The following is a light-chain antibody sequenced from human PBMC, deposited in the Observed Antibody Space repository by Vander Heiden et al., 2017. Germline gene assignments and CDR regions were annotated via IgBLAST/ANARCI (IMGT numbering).Light chain of an antibody. J-gene: IGKJ4*01. CDR1: RTSGRY. CDR2: GAL. CDR3: QQSSSNPLA. Sequence: DIQMTHLPSSLSASVGDSATSTCRASRTSGRYLNWYQQKPGKAPKLRIYGALNLEDGVPSRFRGSGSGTEFTLTITSLQPDDFATYYCQQSSSNPLAFGGGTKVEI. V-gene: IGKV1-39*01.